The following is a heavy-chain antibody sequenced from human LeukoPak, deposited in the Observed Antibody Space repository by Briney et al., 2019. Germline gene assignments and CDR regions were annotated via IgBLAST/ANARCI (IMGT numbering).Heavy chain of an antibody. CDR1: GGSFSGYY. CDR3: ARATYSSGWYVSMDYYYGMDV. CDR2: INHSGST. D-gene: IGHD6-19*01. Sequence: PSETLSLTCAVYGGSFSGYYWSWIRQPPGKGLEWIGEINHSGSTNYNPSLKSRVTISVDTSKNQFSLKLSSVTAADTAVYYCARATYSSGWYVSMDYYYGMDVWGQGTTVTVSS. J-gene: IGHJ6*02. V-gene: IGHV4-34*01.